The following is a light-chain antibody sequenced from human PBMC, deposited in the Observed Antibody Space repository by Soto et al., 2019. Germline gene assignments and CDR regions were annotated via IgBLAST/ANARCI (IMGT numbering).Light chain of an antibody. V-gene: IGKV1-5*03. CDR3: QQYNSYPIT. CDR2: KAS. CDR1: QSISSW. J-gene: IGKJ5*01. Sequence: DIQMTQSPSTLSASVGDGVTITCRASQSISSWLAWYQQKPGKAPNLLISKASSLESGVPSRFSGSGSGTVFTITISSLQPDDFATYYCQQYNSYPITFGQGTRLEIK.